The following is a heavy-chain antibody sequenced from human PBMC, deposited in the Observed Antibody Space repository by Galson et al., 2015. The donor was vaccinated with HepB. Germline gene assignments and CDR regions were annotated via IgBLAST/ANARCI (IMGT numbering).Heavy chain of an antibody. CDR2: AYYRSKWYN. Sequence: CAISGDSVSSNSAAWNWIRQSPSRGLEWLGRAYYRSKWYNDYAVSVKSRITINPDTSKNQFSLQLNSVTPEDTAVYYCARGRSNQWLVADYYYYGMDVWGQGTTVTVSS. V-gene: IGHV6-1*01. J-gene: IGHJ6*02. CDR1: GDSVSSNSAA. CDR3: ARGRSNQWLVADYYYYGMDV. D-gene: IGHD6-19*01.